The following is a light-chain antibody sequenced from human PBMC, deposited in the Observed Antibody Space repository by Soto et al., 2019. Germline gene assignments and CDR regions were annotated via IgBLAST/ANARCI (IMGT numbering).Light chain of an antibody. CDR2: GAS. V-gene: IGKV3-20*01. CDR1: QSFP. CDR3: QQYGRSPRT. Sequence: EIVLTQSPGTLSLSPGERATLSCRASQSFPLGWYQQKPGQAPRLLIFGASHRATGIPDRFSGSGSGTDFTLTISNLEPEDFAVYYCQQYGRSPRTFGQGTRVEIK. J-gene: IGKJ5*01.